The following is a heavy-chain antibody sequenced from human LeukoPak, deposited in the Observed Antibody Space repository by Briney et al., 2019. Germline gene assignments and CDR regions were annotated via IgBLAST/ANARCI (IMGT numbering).Heavy chain of an antibody. V-gene: IGHV4-39*07. CDR2: INHSGST. D-gene: IGHD2-15*01. CDR1: NGSVNSNSDY. J-gene: IGHJ4*02. CDR3: ARLLAATDY. Sequence: SETLSLTCSIYNGSVNSNSDYWGWIRQPPGKGLEWIGEINHSGSTNYNPSLKSRVTISVDTSKNQFSLKLSSVTAADTAVYYCARLLAATDYWGQGTLVTVSS.